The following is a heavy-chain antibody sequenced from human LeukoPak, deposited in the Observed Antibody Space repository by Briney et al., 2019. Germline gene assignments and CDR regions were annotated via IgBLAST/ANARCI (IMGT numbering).Heavy chain of an antibody. D-gene: IGHD6-19*01. Sequence: GGSLRLSCAASGFTFSSYAMHWVRQAPGKGLEWVAVISYDGSNKYYADSVKGRFTISRDNSKNTLYLQMNSLRAEDTAVYYCARDQVGSSWYPMDYYYGMDVWGQGTTVTVSS. CDR1: GFTFSSYA. CDR3: ARDQVGSSWYPMDYYYGMDV. J-gene: IGHJ6*02. V-gene: IGHV3-30-3*01. CDR2: ISYDGSNK.